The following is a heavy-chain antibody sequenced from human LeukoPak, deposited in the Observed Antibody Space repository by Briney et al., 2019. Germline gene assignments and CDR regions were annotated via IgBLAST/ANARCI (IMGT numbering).Heavy chain of an antibody. CDR1: GFAISLSG. J-gene: IGHJ6*02. CDR3: AKDKDPGADLAARYDYYYFYGVDV. D-gene: IGHD6-19*01. V-gene: IGHV3-23*01. Sequence: GGSLRLSCAASGFAISLSGINWVRQAPGRGLEWISCVSGSGRTTYYADSVRGRFTISRDNSRNTVFLQLNSLRAEDTAVYYCAKDKDPGADLAARYDYYYFYGVDVWGHGTTVTVSS. CDR2: VSGSGRTT.